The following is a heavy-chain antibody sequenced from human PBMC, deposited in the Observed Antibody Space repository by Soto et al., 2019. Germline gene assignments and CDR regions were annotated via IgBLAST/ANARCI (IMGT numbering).Heavy chain of an antibody. D-gene: IGHD2-2*01. Sequence: GESLKISCKGSEYSFTNYWIGWVRQMPGKGLEWMGIIYPGDSDTRYSPSFEGQVTISADKSISTAYLQWSSLKASDTAMYYCARSLVVPASNYCYGMDVWGQGTTVTVSS. CDR2: IYPGDSDT. CDR1: EYSFTNYW. CDR3: ARSLVVPASNYCYGMDV. V-gene: IGHV5-51*01. J-gene: IGHJ6*02.